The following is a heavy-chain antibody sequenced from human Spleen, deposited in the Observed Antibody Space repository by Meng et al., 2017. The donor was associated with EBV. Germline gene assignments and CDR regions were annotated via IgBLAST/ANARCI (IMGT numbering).Heavy chain of an antibody. V-gene: IGHV3-11*01. CDR3: ARDPQSPLPDH. CDR1: GFTFSDYY. J-gene: IGHJ4*02. Sequence: QVQRVESGGGLVKPGGSLRLSCAASGFTFSDYYMSWIRQAPGKGLEWVSYISGSGSRIYYADSVKGRFTISRDNAKNSVYLQMNSLRAEDTAVYYCARDPQSPLPDHWGQGTLVTVSS. CDR2: ISGSGSRI.